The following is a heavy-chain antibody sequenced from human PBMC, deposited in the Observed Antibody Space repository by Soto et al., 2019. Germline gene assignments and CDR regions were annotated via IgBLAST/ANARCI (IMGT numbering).Heavy chain of an antibody. CDR3: ARGYGRASCPYYMEV. CDR2: IRQGGSEK. J-gene: IGHJ6*03. Sequence: EVQLVESGGGLVQPGGSLRLSCAASGFIFSDYWMSWVRQALGKGLEWVATIRQGGSEKHLVDSVKGRFTISRDNGKNSLFQQMSSLIVEDTSLYYCARGYGRASCPYYMEVWGKGTTVTVSS. D-gene: IGHD2-2*01. V-gene: IGHV3-7*01. CDR1: GFIFSDYW.